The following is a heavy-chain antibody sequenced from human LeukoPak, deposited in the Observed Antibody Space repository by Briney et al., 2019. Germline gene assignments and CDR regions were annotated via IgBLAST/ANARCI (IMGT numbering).Heavy chain of an antibody. D-gene: IGHD1-26*01. V-gene: IGHV4-34*01. CDR3: ARGLSGSYFSPRAFDI. J-gene: IGHJ3*02. CDR1: GGSFSGYY. Sequence: SETLSLTCAVYGGSFSGYYWSWIRQPPGKGLEWIGEINHSGSTNYNPSLKSRVTISVDTSKNQFSLKLSSVTAADTAVYYCARGLSGSYFSPRAFDIWGQGTMVTVSS. CDR2: INHSGST.